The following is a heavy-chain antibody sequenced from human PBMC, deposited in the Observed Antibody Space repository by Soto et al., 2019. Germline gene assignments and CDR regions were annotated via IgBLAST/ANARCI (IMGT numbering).Heavy chain of an antibody. V-gene: IGHV3-53*01. CDR1: GFSVSSNY. Sequence: GGSLRLSCAISGFSVSSNYLSWVRQAPGKGLEWVSVHYSGGSTYYADSVQGRFTISRDKSNSTLYLQMRRVRAEGTAVYFCARHRHPRGTVGATSPLDPWGQGTQVTVSS. CDR3: ARHRHPRGTVGATSPLDP. J-gene: IGHJ5*02. D-gene: IGHD1-26*01. CDR2: HYSGGST.